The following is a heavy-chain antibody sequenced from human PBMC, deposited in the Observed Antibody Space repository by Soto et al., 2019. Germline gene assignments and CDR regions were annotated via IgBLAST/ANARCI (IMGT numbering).Heavy chain of an antibody. V-gene: IGHV1-46*02. Sequence: QGQLVQSGAEVEKPGASVTASCKASANTFNRWYIHWVRQAPGQGLEWMGIINPSVGNTRYAQKFQCRVTMTRDTSTSTVYMELRRLRSNETAVYYCARTQDPPFVFGDFYYGMDVWGQGTTVTVSS. D-gene: IGHD3-10*01. CDR2: INPSVGNT. CDR1: ANTFNRWY. CDR3: ARTQDPPFVFGDFYYGMDV. J-gene: IGHJ6*02.